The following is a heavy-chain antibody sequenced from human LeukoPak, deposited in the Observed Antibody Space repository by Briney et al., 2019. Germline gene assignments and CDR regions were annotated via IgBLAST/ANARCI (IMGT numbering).Heavy chain of an antibody. V-gene: IGHV3-11*04. Sequence: SGGSLRLSCAASGFTFSDYYMRWIRQAPGKGLEWLSDIDGGGTITYYAAFEEGRFTISRDNAKNSVYLQMDSLRAEDTAVYYCARDRGYGSGYYFDNWGQGTLVTVSS. CDR1: GFTFSDYY. D-gene: IGHD3-3*01. J-gene: IGHJ4*02. CDR3: ARDRGYGSGYYFDN. CDR2: IDGGGTIT.